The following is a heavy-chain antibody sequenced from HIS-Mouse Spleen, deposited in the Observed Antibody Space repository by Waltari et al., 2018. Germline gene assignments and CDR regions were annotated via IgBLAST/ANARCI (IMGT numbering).Heavy chain of an antibody. CDR3: ARYNALYRLYYFDY. Sequence: QVQLVQSGAEVKKPGASVTVSCKASGYTFRGYYMPWGRQAPGQGLEWMGWINPNSGGTNYAQKFQGRVTMTRDTSISTAYMELSRLRSDDTAVYYCARYNALYRLYYFDYWGQGTLVTVSS. V-gene: IGHV1-2*02. D-gene: IGHD2-2*02. J-gene: IGHJ4*02. CDR1: GYTFRGYY. CDR2: INPNSGGT.